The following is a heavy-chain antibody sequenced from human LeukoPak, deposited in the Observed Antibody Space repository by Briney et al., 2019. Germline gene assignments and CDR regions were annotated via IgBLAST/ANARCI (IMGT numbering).Heavy chain of an antibody. Sequence: GGSLRLSCAASGFTFSSYSMNWVRQAPGKGLEWVSSISSSSSYIYYADSVKGRFTISRDNAKNSLYLQMNSLRAEDTAVYYCARDSTSDYGGPDYWGQGTLVTVSS. CDR2: ISSSSSYI. CDR1: GFTFSSYS. V-gene: IGHV3-21*01. D-gene: IGHD4/OR15-4a*01. CDR3: ARDSTSDYGGPDY. J-gene: IGHJ4*02.